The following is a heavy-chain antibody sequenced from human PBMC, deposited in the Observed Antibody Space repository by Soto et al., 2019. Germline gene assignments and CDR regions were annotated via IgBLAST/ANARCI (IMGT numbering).Heavy chain of an antibody. CDR3: STTVITAPLFEY. Sequence: GGSLRLSCEGSGFTFSGHYMDWVRQAPGKGLEWLGRIRNKPNGHATAYAASVKGRFTISRDDSKNLVYLQMNSLKSEDTALYYCSTTVITAPLFEYWGQGTLVTVSS. D-gene: IGHD2-21*02. CDR1: GFTFSGHY. CDR2: IRNKPNGHAT. J-gene: IGHJ4*02. V-gene: IGHV3-72*01.